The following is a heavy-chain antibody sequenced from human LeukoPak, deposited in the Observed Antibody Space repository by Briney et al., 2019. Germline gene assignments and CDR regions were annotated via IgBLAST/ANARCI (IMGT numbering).Heavy chain of an antibody. CDR2: IYYSGST. D-gene: IGHD1-20*01. CDR3: ARGFTYNWKSAQLYYFDY. J-gene: IGHJ4*02. V-gene: IGHV4-31*03. Sequence: SETLSLTCTVYGGSISSGGYYWSWIRQHPGKGLEWIGYIYYSGSTYYNPSLKSRVTISVDTSKNQFSLKLSSVTAADTAVYYCARGFTYNWKSAQLYYFDYWGQGTLVTVSS. CDR1: GGSISSGGYY.